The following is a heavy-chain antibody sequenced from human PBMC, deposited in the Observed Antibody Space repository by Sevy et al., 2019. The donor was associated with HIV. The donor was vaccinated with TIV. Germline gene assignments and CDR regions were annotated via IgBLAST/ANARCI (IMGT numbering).Heavy chain of an antibody. CDR2: ISYDGSNK. CDR1: GFTFSSYA. Sequence: GGSLRLSCAASGFTFSSYAMHWVRQAPGKGLEWVAVISYDGSNKYYADSVKGRFTISRENSKNTLYLQMNSLRAEDTAVYYCARGRSSWLDYWGQGTLVTVSS. CDR3: ARGRSSWLDY. J-gene: IGHJ4*02. V-gene: IGHV3-30-3*01. D-gene: IGHD6-13*01.